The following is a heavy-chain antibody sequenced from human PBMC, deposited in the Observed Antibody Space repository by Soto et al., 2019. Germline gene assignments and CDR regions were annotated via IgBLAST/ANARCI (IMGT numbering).Heavy chain of an antibody. CDR2: ISTYNGDT. CDR3: AISNGIAAAGPPFDY. CDR1: GYTFTSYG. Sequence: QVQLVQSGAEVKEPGASVKVSCKAAGYTFTSYGFSWVRQAPGQGLEGMGWISTYNGDTHYAQNLQGRVTMTTDPSTSTAYMELRSLRSDDTAVYYCAISNGIAAAGPPFDYWGQGTLVTVSS. V-gene: IGHV1-18*01. D-gene: IGHD6-13*01. J-gene: IGHJ4*02.